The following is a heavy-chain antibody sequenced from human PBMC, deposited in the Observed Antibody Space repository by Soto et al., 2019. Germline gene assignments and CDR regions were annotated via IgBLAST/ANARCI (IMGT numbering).Heavy chain of an antibody. CDR2: IIPIFGTA. D-gene: IGHD3-9*01. CDR1: GGTFSSYA. J-gene: IGHJ6*02. Sequence: VASVKVSCKASGGTFSSYAISWVRQAPGQGLEWMGGIIPIFGTANYAQKFQGRVTITADESTSTAYMELSSLRSEDTAVYYCARDSHDLFPLDVWGQGTTVTVSS. V-gene: IGHV1-69*13. CDR3: ARDSHDLFPLDV.